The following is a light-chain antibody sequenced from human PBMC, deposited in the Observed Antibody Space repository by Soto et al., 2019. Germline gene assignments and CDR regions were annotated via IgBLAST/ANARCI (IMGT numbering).Light chain of an antibody. Sequence: QTVVTQEPSLTVSPGGTVTLTCASSTGAVTSGYYPNWFQQKPGQAPRALIYDTNNKHSWTPARFSGFLLGGKAALTLSGVLPEDEAEYYCLLYYGGVRVFGGGTKLTVL. CDR1: TGAVTSGYY. V-gene: IGLV7-43*01. CDR3: LLYYGGVRV. CDR2: DTN. J-gene: IGLJ3*02.